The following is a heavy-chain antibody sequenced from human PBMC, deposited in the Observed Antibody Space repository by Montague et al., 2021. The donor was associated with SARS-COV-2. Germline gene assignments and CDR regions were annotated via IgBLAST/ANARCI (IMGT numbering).Heavy chain of an antibody. J-gene: IGHJ2*01. D-gene: IGHD2-21*02. Sequence: CAISGDSVSSNIATWNWIRQSPSRGLEWLGRTYYRSKWYNDYAVSVKSRVIINPDTSNNRISLQLNSVTPEDTAVYYCARAYCGGDCYFYWYFDLWGRGTWSLSPQ. CDR1: GDSVSSNIAT. CDR3: ARAYCGGDCYFYWYFDL. CDR2: TYYRSKWYN. V-gene: IGHV6-1*01.